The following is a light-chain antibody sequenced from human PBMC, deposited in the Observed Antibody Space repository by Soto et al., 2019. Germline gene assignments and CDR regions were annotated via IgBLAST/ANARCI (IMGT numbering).Light chain of an antibody. CDR3: QSYDSSNQGV. J-gene: IGLJ3*02. V-gene: IGLV6-57*01. Sequence: NFMLTQPHSVSESPGKTVTISCTRRSGSIASNYVQWYQQRPGSSPTTVIYEDNQRPSGVPDRFSGSIDSSSNSASLTISGLKTEDEAYYYCQSYDSSNQGVFGGGTKLTVL. CDR1: SGSIASNY. CDR2: EDN.